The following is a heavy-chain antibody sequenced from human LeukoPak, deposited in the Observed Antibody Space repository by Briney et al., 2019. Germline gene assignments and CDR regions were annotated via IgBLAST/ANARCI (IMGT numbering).Heavy chain of an antibody. Sequence: GGSLRLSCAASGFTFSSYSMNWVRQAPGKGLEWVSYISSSSSTIYYADSVKGRFTISRDNAKNSLYLQMNSLRAEDTAVYYCARPQYSSGWLPSTEYFHHWGQGTLVTVSS. CDR2: ISSSSSTI. J-gene: IGHJ1*01. D-gene: IGHD6-19*01. CDR3: ARPQYSSGWLPSTEYFHH. V-gene: IGHV3-48*01. CDR1: GFTFSSYS.